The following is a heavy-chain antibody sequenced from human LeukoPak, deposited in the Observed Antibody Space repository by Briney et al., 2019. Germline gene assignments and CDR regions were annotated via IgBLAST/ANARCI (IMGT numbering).Heavy chain of an antibody. D-gene: IGHD3-9*01. CDR3: ARAMYYDILTAYLYGMDV. J-gene: IGHJ6*02. CDR1: GFTFSSYS. Sequence: GGSLRLSCAASGFTFSSYSMNWVRQAPGKGLEWVSSISSSSSYIYYADSVKGRFTISRDNAKNSLYLQMNSLGAEDTAVYYCARAMYYDILTAYLYGMDVWGQGTTVTVSS. V-gene: IGHV3-21*01. CDR2: ISSSSSYI.